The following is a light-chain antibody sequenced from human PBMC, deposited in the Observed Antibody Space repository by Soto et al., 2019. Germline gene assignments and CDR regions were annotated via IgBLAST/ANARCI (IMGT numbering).Light chain of an antibody. CDR2: GAS. V-gene: IGKV3-20*01. J-gene: IGKJ2*01. Sequence: EIVLTQSPGTLSLSPGERATLSCRASQSVSSSYLAWYQQKPGQAPRLLIYGASSRATGIPDRFSGSGSGTDFTLTISRLESEDFALYYCHQYNSWPPGTFGQGTKVDIK. CDR3: HQYNSWPPGT. CDR1: QSVSSSY.